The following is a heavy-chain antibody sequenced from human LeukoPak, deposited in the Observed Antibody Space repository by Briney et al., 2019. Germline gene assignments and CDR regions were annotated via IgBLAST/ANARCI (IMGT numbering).Heavy chain of an antibody. CDR2: IIPIFGTA. V-gene: IGHV1-69*05. J-gene: IGHJ4*02. D-gene: IGHD3-22*01. CDR3: ARGIGSGYYQNYYFDY. CDR1: GGTFSSYA. Sequence: SVKVSCKASGGTFSSYAISWVRQAPGQGLEWMGGIIPIFGTANYAQKFQGRVTITTDESTSTDYMELSSLRSEDTAVYYCARGIGSGYYQNYYFDYWGQGTLVTVSS.